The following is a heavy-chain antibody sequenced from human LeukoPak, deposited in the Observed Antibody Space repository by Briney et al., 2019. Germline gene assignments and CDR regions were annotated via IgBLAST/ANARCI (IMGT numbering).Heavy chain of an antibody. CDR1: GFTFTNSW. J-gene: IGHJ4*02. CDR2: INSDGSST. Sequence: GGSLRLSCAASGFTFTNSWMHWVRQAPGKGLVWVSRINSDGSSTSYADSVKGRFTIPRDNAKNTLYLQMNSLRAEDTAVYYCARTNYYDSSGYHNWGQGTLVTVSS. CDR3: ARTNYYDSSGYHN. V-gene: IGHV3-74*01. D-gene: IGHD3-22*01.